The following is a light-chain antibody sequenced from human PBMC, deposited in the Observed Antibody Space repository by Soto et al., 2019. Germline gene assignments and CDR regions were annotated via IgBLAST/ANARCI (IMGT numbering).Light chain of an antibody. CDR2: EVS. CDR3: SSYKSSSTYV. CDR1: SSDIGSYNY. Sequence: QSVLTQPASVSGSPGQSITISCTGTSSDIGSYNYVSWNQQHPGKAPKLIIYEVSDRPSGVSNRFSGSKSGNTASLTISGLQAEDEADYYGSSYKSSSTYVFGTGTKVTGL. J-gene: IGLJ1*01. V-gene: IGLV2-14*01.